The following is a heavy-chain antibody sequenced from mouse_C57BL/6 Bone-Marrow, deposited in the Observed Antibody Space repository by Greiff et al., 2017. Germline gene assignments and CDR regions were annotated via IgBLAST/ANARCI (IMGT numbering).Heavy chain of an antibody. CDR2: IYPRSGNT. CDR3: ARWGHYYYGSSCDY. J-gene: IGHJ2*01. D-gene: IGHD1-1*01. V-gene: IGHV1-81*01. CDR1: GYTFTSYG. Sequence: QVHVKQSGAELARPGASVKLSCKASGYTFTSYGISWVKQRTGQGLEWIGEIYPRSGNTYYNEKFKGKATLTADKSSSTAYMELRSLTSEDSAVYFCARWGHYYYGSSCDYWGQGTTRTVSS.